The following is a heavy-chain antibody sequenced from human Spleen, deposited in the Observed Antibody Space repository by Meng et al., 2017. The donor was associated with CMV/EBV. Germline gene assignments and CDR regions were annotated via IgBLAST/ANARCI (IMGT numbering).Heavy chain of an antibody. CDR3: ARLPVDSSFFMQEFYFDY. CDR1: EFSFSNHW. V-gene: IGHV3-7*01. CDR2: IKEDGSET. J-gene: IGHJ4*02. Sequence: GESLKISCAASEFSFSNHWMSWIRQAPGKGLEWVANIKEDGSETYYVDSVKGRFTISRDNAKKSLYLQMNSRRADDTAMYYCARLPVDSSFFMQEFYFDYWGQGTRVTVSS. D-gene: IGHD2/OR15-2a*01.